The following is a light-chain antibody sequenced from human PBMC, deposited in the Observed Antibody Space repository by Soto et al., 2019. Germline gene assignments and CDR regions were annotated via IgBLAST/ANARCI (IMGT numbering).Light chain of an antibody. CDR1: QTVLYSSNNKNY. CDR2: WAS. J-gene: IGKJ1*01. CDR3: QQYYTTPRT. V-gene: IGKV4-1*01. Sequence: DIVMTQSPDSLTVSLGERATINCKSSQTVLYSSNNKNYLAWYQHKPGQPPKLLIYWASTREFGVPDRFSGSGSATDFTLTISSLQAEDVAVYYCQQYYTTPRTFDQGTKVEIK.